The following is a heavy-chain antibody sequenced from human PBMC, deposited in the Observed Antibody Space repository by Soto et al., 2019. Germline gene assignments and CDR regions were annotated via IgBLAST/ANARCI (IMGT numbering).Heavy chain of an antibody. Sequence: QLQLQESGPGLVKPSETLSLTCTVSGGSISSIDYYWGWIRQPPGKGLEWIGSVYFRGSTYHRQSLKSRVTIAVDTSKNQFSLRLSSVTAADTAVYYCAAKRRDGYDFPPYLNYWGQGTLVTVSS. CDR3: AAKRRDGYDFPPYLNY. V-gene: IGHV4-39*01. D-gene: IGHD5-12*01. J-gene: IGHJ4*02. CDR2: VYFRGST. CDR1: GGSISSIDYY.